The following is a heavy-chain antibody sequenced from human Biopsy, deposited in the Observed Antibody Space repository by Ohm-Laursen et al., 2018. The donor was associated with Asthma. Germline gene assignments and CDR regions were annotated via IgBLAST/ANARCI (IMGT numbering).Heavy chain of an antibody. V-gene: IGHV3-30-3*01. CDR3: ARVDGVVEPATRMGGMDV. D-gene: IGHD2-15*01. CDR2: ISYDGSSI. J-gene: IGHJ6*02. CDR1: RFTYE. Sequence: RSLRLSCSAPRFTYEMHWVRQAPGKGLEWVAVISYDGSSIYYADSVKGRFTISRDYSKNTLDLQMNSLSAEDSAVYYCARVDGVVEPATRMGGMDVWGQGTTVTVSS.